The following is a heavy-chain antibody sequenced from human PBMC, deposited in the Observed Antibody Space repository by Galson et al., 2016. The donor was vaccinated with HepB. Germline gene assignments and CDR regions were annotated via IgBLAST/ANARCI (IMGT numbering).Heavy chain of an antibody. V-gene: IGHV3-23*01. D-gene: IGHD6-19*01. CDR2: ISGSGGRT. Sequence: SLRLSCAASGFTFSNAWLSWVRQAPARGLEWVTGISGSGGRTFYADSVKGRFTISRDNSRNVLYLQMNNLRDADTAKYFCAKAGSGWPGRARYSDLWGRGTLVTVSS. CDR1: GFTFSNAW. J-gene: IGHJ2*01. CDR3: AKAGSGWPGRARYSDL.